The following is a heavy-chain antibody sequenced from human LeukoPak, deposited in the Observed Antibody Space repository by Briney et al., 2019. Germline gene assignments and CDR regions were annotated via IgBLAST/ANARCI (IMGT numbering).Heavy chain of an antibody. V-gene: IGHV4-59*01. CDR1: GGSISSYY. CDR3: ARSSFWFDP. CDR2: IYYSGST. D-gene: IGHD3-10*01. J-gene: IGHJ5*02. Sequence: SETLSLTRTVSGGSISSYYWSWIRQPPGKGLEWIGYIYYSGSTNYNPSLKSRVTISVDTSKNQFSLKLSSVTAADTAVYYCARSSFWFDPWGQGTLVTVSS.